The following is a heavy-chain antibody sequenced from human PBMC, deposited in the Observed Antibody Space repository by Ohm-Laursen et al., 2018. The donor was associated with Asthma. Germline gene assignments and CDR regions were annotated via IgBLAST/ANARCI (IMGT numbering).Heavy chain of an antibody. CDR2: ISYDGSNK. J-gene: IGHJ6*02. V-gene: IGHV3-30*03. Sequence: SLRLSCAASGFTFSSYGMHWVRQAPGKGLEWVAVISYDGSNKYYADSVKGRFTISRDNSKNTLYLQMNSLRAEDTAVYYCARVMTTVTRLYYYYYYGMDVWGQGTTVTVSS. CDR1: GFTFSSYG. CDR3: ARVMTTVTRLYYYYYYGMDV. D-gene: IGHD4-17*01.